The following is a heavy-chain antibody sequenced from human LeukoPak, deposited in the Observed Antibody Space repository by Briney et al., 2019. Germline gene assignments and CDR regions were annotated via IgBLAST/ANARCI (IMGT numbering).Heavy chain of an antibody. CDR3: ARGASIAVAGWVDY. CDR2: IIPILGIA. V-gene: IGHV1-69*04. D-gene: IGHD6-19*01. J-gene: IGHJ4*02. CDR1: GGTFSSYA. Sequence: SVKVSCKASGGTFSSYAISWVRQAPGQGLEWMGRIIPILGIANYAQKFQGRVTITVDKSTSTAYMELSSLRSEDTAVYYCARGASIAVAGWVDYWGQGTLVTVSS.